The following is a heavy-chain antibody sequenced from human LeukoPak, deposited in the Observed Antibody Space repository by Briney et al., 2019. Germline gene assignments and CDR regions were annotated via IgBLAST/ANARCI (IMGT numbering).Heavy chain of an antibody. CDR3: ARDSWYYYDSSGYGGY. Sequence: ASVKVSCKASGGTFSSYAISWVRQAPGQGLEWMGWISVYNGNTNYAQKLQGRVAMTTDTSTSTAYMELRSLRSDDTAVYYCARDSWYYYDSSGYGGYWGQGTLVTVSS. J-gene: IGHJ4*02. V-gene: IGHV1-18*01. CDR2: ISVYNGNT. D-gene: IGHD3-22*01. CDR1: GGTFSSYA.